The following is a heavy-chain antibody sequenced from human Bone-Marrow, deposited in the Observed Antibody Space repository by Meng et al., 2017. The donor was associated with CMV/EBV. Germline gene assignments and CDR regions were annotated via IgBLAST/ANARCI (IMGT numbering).Heavy chain of an antibody. V-gene: IGHV3-30-3*01. Sequence: AASGVTFSSYARHWVRQAPGKGLEWVAVISYDGSNKYYADSVKGRFTISRDNSKNTLYLQMNSLRAEDTAVYYCARDLGLLGAFDIWGQGTMVTVSS. D-gene: IGHD3-10*01. CDR2: ISYDGSNK. CDR1: GVTFSSYA. CDR3: ARDLGLLGAFDI. J-gene: IGHJ3*02.